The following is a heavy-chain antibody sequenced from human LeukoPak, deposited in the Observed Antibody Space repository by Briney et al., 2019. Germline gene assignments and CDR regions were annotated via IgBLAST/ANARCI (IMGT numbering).Heavy chain of an antibody. CDR1: SGSISTSNYY. V-gene: IGHV4-39*07. J-gene: IGHJ3*02. CDR2: IFYSGST. D-gene: IGHD2-21*01. Sequence: PSETLSLTCTVSSGSISTSNYYWGWVRQPPGKALEWIGNIFYSGSTYYSPSLKSRVTISLDTSRNQFSLKLSSVTAADTAVYYCARGGGSDNAFDIWGQGTMVTVSS. CDR3: ARGGGSDNAFDI.